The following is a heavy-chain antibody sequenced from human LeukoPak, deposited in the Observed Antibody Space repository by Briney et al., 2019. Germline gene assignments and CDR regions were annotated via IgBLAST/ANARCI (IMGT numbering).Heavy chain of an antibody. D-gene: IGHD5-18*01. CDR3: ARTTEGGYTYDYFYYYYMDV. V-gene: IGHV4-4*02. CDR2: IYHSGST. CDR1: GGSISSSNW. Sequence: NPSETLSLTCAVSGGSISSSNWWSWVRQPPGKGLEWIGEIYHSGSTNYNPSLKSRVTISVDLSKNQFSLKLSSVTAADTAVYYCARTTEGGYTYDYFYYYYMDVWGKGTTVTISS. J-gene: IGHJ6*03.